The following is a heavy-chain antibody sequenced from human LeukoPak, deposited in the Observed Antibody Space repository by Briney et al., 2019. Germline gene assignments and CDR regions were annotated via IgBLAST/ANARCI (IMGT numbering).Heavy chain of an antibody. J-gene: IGHJ4*02. D-gene: IGHD4-17*01. CDR3: ARDLTTVTTGRLGY. Sequence: PGGSLRLSCAASGFTFRSYGMHWVRQAPGKGLEWVAVIWNDGSKTHYAGSVKGRFTVSRDNSKNTLYLQMNSLRAEDTAVYYCARDLTTVTTGRLGYWGQGALVTVSS. CDR2: IWNDGSKT. CDR1: GFTFRSYG. V-gene: IGHV3-33*01.